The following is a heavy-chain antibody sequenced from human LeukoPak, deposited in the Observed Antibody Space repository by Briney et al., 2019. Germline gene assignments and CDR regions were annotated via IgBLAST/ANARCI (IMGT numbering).Heavy chain of an antibody. CDR1: GFTFSSYS. Sequence: GGSLRFSCAASGFTFSSYSMNWVRQAPGKGLERVSYISSSSSTIYYADSVKGRFTISRDNAKNSLYLQMNSLRDEDTAVYYCARSPRDYSNYGDYWGQGTLVTVSS. CDR3: ARSPRDYSNYGDY. J-gene: IGHJ4*02. V-gene: IGHV3-48*02. CDR2: ISSSSSTI. D-gene: IGHD4-11*01.